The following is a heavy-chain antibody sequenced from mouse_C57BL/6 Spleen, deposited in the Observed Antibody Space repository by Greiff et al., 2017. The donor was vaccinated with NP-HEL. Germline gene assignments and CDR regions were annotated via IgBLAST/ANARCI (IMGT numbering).Heavy chain of an antibody. V-gene: IGHV2-2*01. CDR3: ARGDLDY. CDR1: DFSLTSYG. Sequence: VQLQQSGPGLVQPSQSLSITCTVSDFSLTSYGVHWVRQSPGKGLEWLGVIWSGGSTDYYAAFISRLSISKDNSKSQVFFKMNSLQADDTAIYYCARGDLDYWGQGTTLTVSS. CDR2: IWSGGST. J-gene: IGHJ2*01.